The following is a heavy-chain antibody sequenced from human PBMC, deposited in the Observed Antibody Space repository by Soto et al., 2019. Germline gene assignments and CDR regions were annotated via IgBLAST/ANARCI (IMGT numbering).Heavy chain of an antibody. V-gene: IGHV4-30-4*01. CDR2: IYYSGST. CDR1: GGSISSGDYY. J-gene: IGHJ5*02. CDR3: ARGLEWFGEFRGENWFDP. D-gene: IGHD3-10*01. Sequence: PSETLSLTCTVSGGSISSGDYYWSWIRQPPGKGLEWIGYIYYSGSTYYNPSLKSRVTISVDTSKNQFSLKLSSVTAADTAVYYCARGLEWFGEFRGENWFDPWGQGTLVTVSS.